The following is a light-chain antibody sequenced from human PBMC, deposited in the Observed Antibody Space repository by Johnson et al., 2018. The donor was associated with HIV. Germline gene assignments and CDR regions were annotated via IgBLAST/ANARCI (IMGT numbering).Light chain of an antibody. V-gene: IGLV1-51*01. CDR3: GRWDDSLSTV. CDR2: ENN. CDR1: SSNIGNNY. Sequence: QSVLTQPPSVSAAPGQKVTISCSGSSSNIGNNYVSWYQQLPGTAPKLLIYENNKRPSGIPDRFSGSKSGTSATLAITGLQTGDEADYYCGRWDDSLSTVFGTGTKVTVL. J-gene: IGLJ1*01.